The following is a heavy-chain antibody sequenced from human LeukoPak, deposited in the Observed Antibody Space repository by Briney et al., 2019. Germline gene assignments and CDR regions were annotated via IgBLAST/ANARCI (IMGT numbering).Heavy chain of an antibody. Sequence: PGGSLRLSCGASGFTVSSYWMQWVRQAPGKGLVWVSRINNDGSSTTYADSVRGRFTISRDNSKNSLYLQMNSLRTEDTALYYCAKVPYCRGGTCYLPFDYWGQGTLVTVSS. J-gene: IGHJ4*02. CDR2: INNDGSST. CDR1: GFTVSSYW. CDR3: AKVPYCRGGTCYLPFDY. D-gene: IGHD2-15*01. V-gene: IGHV3-74*01.